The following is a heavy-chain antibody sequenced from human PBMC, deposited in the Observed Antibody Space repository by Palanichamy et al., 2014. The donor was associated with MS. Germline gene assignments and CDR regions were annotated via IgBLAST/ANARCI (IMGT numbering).Heavy chain of an antibody. V-gene: IGHV2-5*01. D-gene: IGHD6-13*01. CDR2: VYWNDNK. J-gene: IGHJ4*02. Sequence: QITXKESGPTLVKPTQTLTLTCSFSGFSLTTRGLGVAWIRQPPGKALEWLGVVYWNDNKRYRPSLETRLNITKDTPRNQVVLTMTNMDPADTATYYCAHRPLADFVGHLDYWGLGTLVTVSS. CDR1: GFSLTTRGLG. CDR3: AHRPLADFVGHLDY.